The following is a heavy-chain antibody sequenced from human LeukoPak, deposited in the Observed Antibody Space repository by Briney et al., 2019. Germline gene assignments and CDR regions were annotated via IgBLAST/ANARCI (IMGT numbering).Heavy chain of an antibody. CDR3: ARDLRMTSHVFDY. D-gene: IGHD4-11*01. CDR2: ISGGSRYI. J-gene: IGHJ4*02. V-gene: IGHV3-21*01. CDR1: GFTFSSYS. Sequence: GGSLRLSCEASGFTFSSYSMNWVRQTPGKGLEWLSSISGGSRYIYYADSMKGRLTISRDNAKKSLHLQLDSLRAEDTAVYYCARDLRMTSHVFDYWGQGTLVTVSS.